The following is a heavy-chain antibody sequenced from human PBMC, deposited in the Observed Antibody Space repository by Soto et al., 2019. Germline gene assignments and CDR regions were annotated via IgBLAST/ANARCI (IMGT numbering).Heavy chain of an antibody. CDR1: RFTLCRYY. Sequence: GALTLSRAASRFTLCRYYMNQVRQAPRKGLEWGSVIYSGGSTHYNPSLPSPVTISVEMSKNRLSLTLTSVTAADTAVYYWARSFYPWGQGTLVTVSS. J-gene: IGHJ5*02. V-gene: IGHV4-59*01. CDR2: IYSGGST. CDR3: ARSFYP.